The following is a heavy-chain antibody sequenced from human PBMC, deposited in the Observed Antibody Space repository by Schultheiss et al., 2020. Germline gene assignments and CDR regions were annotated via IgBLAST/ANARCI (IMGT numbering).Heavy chain of an antibody. V-gene: IGHV3-23*01. CDR1: GFTFSSYW. D-gene: IGHD4-11*01. Sequence: GGSLRLSCAASGFTFSSYWMHWVRQAPGKGLVWVSAISGSGGSTYYADSVKGRFTISRDNSKNTLCLQMHSPRPEDTAVYYCARGTVTVYYYYMDVWGKGTTVNVSS. CDR2: ISGSGGST. CDR3: ARGTVTVYYYYMDV. J-gene: IGHJ6*03.